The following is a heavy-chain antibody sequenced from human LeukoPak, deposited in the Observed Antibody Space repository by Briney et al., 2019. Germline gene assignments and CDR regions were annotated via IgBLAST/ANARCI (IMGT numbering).Heavy chain of an antibody. D-gene: IGHD3-22*01. J-gene: IGHJ4*02. CDR1: GGSISSYY. V-gene: IGHV4-59*01. CDR3: ATYLVDSSTYVLSDY. Sequence: SETLSLTCTVSGGSISSYYWSWIRQPPGKGLEWIGYIYYSGSTNYNPSLKSRVTISVDTSKNQFSLKLSSVTAADTAVYYCATYLVDSSTYVLSDYWGQGTLVTVSS. CDR2: IYYSGST.